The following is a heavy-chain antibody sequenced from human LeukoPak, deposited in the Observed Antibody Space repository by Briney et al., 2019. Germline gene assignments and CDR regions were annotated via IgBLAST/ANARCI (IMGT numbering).Heavy chain of an antibody. CDR3: ARKEGELLLGVDY. Sequence: GGSLRLSCAASGFTFSSYWMNWVRQAPGKGLVWVSRIASDGSSTTYADSVKGRFTISRDNSKNTLYLQMNSLRAEDTAVYYCARKEGELLLGVDYWGQGTLVTVSS. CDR1: GFTFSSYW. J-gene: IGHJ4*02. CDR2: IASDGSST. D-gene: IGHD1-26*01. V-gene: IGHV3-74*01.